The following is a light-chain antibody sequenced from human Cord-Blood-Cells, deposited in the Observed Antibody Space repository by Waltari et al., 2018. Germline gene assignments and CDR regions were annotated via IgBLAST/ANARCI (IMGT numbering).Light chain of an antibody. CDR3: CSYAGSSTWV. V-gene: IGLV2-23*02. CDR1: SSDVGSYNL. Sequence: QSARTQPAAVSGSPGQSITISCTGTSSDVGSYNLVSWYQQHPGKAPKLMIYEVSKRPSGVSNRFSGSKSGNTASLTISGLQAEDEADYYCCSYAGSSTWVFGGGTKLTVL. CDR2: EVS. J-gene: IGLJ3*02.